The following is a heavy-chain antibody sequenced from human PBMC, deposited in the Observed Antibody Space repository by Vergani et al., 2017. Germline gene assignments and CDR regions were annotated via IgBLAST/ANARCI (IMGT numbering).Heavy chain of an antibody. Sequence: EVELVQSGPEMRKPGESLKISCKGSEYSFGNYWIGWVRQMPGKGLEWMGIIYPADSDTRYSPSFQGQVTISADKSISTAFLQWDSLMASDTALYYCARHTTYTDSWGQETLVTVSS. J-gene: IGHJ4*02. CDR3: ARHTTYTDS. V-gene: IGHV5-51*01. CDR2: IYPADSDT. D-gene: IGHD1-1*01. CDR1: EYSFGNYW.